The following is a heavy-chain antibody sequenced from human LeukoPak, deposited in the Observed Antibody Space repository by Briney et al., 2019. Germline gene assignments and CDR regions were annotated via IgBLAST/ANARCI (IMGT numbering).Heavy chain of an antibody. V-gene: IGHV3-23*01. CDR1: GFTISGHA. CDR2: TVAGYSET. Sequence: GGSLRLSCVASGFTISGHAMSWVRQAPAKGLEWVSITVAGYSETHYADSVRGRFTISRDNSKNTLYLQMDSLRAEDTAVYYCVRYCNGGSCYRAAFDVWGPGTMVTVSS. J-gene: IGHJ3*01. D-gene: IGHD2-15*01. CDR3: VRYCNGGSCYRAAFDV.